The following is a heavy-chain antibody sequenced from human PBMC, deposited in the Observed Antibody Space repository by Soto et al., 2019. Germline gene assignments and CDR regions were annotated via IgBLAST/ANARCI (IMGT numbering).Heavy chain of an antibody. V-gene: IGHV5-51*01. J-gene: IGHJ3*02. Sequence: PGASLKISCEGSGYSFTSYWIGWVRQMPGKGLEGMGVIYPGDSDTRYSPSFQGQVAISADKSISTAYLQWSSLKASDTAMYYCARSHSAGYCSGGSCYVGQSDAFDSWGQGTMVTVSS. CDR1: GYSFTSYW. CDR2: IYPGDSDT. CDR3: ARSHSAGYCSGGSCYVGQSDAFDS. D-gene: IGHD2-15*01.